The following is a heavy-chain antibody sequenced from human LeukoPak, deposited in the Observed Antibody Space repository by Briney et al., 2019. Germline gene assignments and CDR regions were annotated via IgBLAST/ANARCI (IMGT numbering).Heavy chain of an antibody. J-gene: IGHJ4*02. CDR3: ASRLYYYDSSSYFFPSY. V-gene: IGHV5-51*01. D-gene: IGHD3-22*01. Sequence: GESLKISCKASGFTFSSHWIGWVRQMPGKGLEWMGIIYPGDSDTRYNPSFQGQATISADKSISTAYLQWSSLKASDTAMYYCASRLYYYDSSSYFFPSYWGQGTLVTVSS. CDR2: IYPGDSDT. CDR1: GFTFSSHW.